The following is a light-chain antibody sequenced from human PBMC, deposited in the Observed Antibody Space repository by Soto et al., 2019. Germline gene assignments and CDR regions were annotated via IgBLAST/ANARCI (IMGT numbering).Light chain of an antibody. Sequence: ALTQPASVSASPGQSITISCAVTTSYTGSYNLVSWYQLLPDKAPKLIIYEGHKRPSGVSTRFSGSRSGNTASLTISGLQVEDEADYFCCSYAGNSSLVFGAGTQLTL. V-gene: IGLV2-23*01. CDR1: TSYTGSYNL. CDR3: CSYAGNSSLV. J-gene: IGLJ3*02. CDR2: EGH.